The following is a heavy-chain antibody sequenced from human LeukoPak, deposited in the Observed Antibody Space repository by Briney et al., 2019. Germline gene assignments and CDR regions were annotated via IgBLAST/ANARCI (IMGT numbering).Heavy chain of an antibody. Sequence: SETLSLTCAVYGGSFSGYYWSWIRQPPGKGLEWIGEINHSGSTNYNPSLKSRVTISVDTSKNQFSLKLSSVTAADTAVYYCARVGYSYGILAWDYFDYWGQGTLVTVSS. CDR3: ARVGYSYGILAWDYFDY. J-gene: IGHJ4*02. CDR2: INHSGST. V-gene: IGHV4-34*01. D-gene: IGHD5-18*01. CDR1: GGSFSGYY.